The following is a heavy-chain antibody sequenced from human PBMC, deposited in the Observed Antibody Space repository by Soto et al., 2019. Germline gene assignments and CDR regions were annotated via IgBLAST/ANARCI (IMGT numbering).Heavy chain of an antibody. CDR2: INLSGST. V-gene: IGHV4-34*01. CDR3: ARGHYYDSSGLGEGNNWFDP. CDR1: GGSFSGYY. D-gene: IGHD3-22*01. Sequence: QVQLQQWGAGLLKPSETLSLTCAVYGGSFSGYYWSWIRQPPGKGVEWIGEINLSGSTNYNPSLKSRVTISVDTSKNQFSLKLSSVTAADTAVYYCARGHYYDSSGLGEGNNWFDPWGQGTLVTVSS. J-gene: IGHJ5*02.